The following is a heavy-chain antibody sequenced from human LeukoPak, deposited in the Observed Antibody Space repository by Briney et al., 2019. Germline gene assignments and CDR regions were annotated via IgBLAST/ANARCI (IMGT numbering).Heavy chain of an antibody. J-gene: IGHJ6*02. CDR1: GFTFSSSE. CDR3: AKGRGAAAADGMDA. Sequence: GGSLRLSCAASGFTFSSSEMNWVRQAPGKGLEWVSSLSGSGSSTHYADSVKGRFTTSRDNSKNTLYLQMNSLRAEDTAVYYCAKGRGAAAADGMDAWGQGTTVTVPS. D-gene: IGHD6-25*01. CDR2: LSGSGSST. V-gene: IGHV3-23*01.